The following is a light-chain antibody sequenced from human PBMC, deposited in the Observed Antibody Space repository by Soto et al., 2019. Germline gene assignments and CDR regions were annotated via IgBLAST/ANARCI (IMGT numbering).Light chain of an antibody. Sequence: EIVITQSPATLSVSPGERATLSCRASQSLSSNLAWYQQKPGQAPRLLIYGASTRATGIPARFSGSGSGTEFTLTISALQSEACAVYYCQQYNDWPRRLTFGGGTKVEIK. J-gene: IGKJ4*01. CDR2: GAS. CDR3: QQYNDWPRRLT. V-gene: IGKV3-15*01. CDR1: QSLSSN.